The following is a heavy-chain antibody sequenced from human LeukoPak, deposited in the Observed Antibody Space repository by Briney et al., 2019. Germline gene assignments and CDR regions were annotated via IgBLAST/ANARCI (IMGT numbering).Heavy chain of an antibody. V-gene: IGHV4-4*09. J-gene: IGHJ4*02. Sequence: SETLSFTCTGSGTYVSGFYWHWIRQPPGKGLEWIGFIYSTGTTSYNSSLQSRVTISVDTSKNQLSLKLKSVIAADTAIYYCAGRWRGTIAYWGQGTLVAVSS. CDR3: AGRWRGTIAY. CDR1: GTYVSGFY. D-gene: IGHD5-24*01. CDR2: IYSTGTT.